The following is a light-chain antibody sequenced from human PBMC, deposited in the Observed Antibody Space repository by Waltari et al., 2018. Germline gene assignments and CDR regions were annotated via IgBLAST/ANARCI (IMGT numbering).Light chain of an antibody. J-gene: IGKJ4*01. CDR3: QQYGRSPLT. CDR1: QSLRNNF. Sequence: EILLTQSPGTLSLSPGERATLPCRASQSLRNNFLVWYKQKPGQAPRLLIYDASRRATGIPDRFSGSGSGTDFTLTISRLEPEDFAVYFCQQYGRSPLTFGGGTKVEIK. V-gene: IGKV3-20*01. CDR2: DAS.